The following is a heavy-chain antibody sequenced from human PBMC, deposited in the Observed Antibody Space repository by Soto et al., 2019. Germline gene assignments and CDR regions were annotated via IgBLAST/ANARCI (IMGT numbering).Heavy chain of an antibody. CDR1: GFTFSSYA. CDR3: ARNTLRYYGSGSYLIYGMDV. D-gene: IGHD3-10*01. Sequence: SGGSLRLSCAASGFTFSSYAMHWVRQAPGKGLEWVAVISYDGSNKYYADSVKGRFTISRDNSKNTLYLQMNSLRAEDTAVYYCARNTLRYYGSGSYLIYGMDVWGQGTTVTVSS. J-gene: IGHJ6*02. CDR2: ISYDGSNK. V-gene: IGHV3-30-3*01.